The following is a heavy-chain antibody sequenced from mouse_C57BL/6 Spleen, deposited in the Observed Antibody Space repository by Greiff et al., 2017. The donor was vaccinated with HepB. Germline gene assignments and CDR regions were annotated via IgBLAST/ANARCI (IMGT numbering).Heavy chain of an antibody. D-gene: IGHD2-5*01. V-gene: IGHV14-1*01. J-gene: IGHJ1*03. CDR1: GFNIKDYY. Sequence: EVQLQQSGAELVRPGASVKLSCTASGFNIKDYYMHWVKQRPEQGLEWIGRIDPEDGDTEYAPKFQGKATMTADTSSNTAYLQLSSLTSEDTAVYYCTTAGYSNSWYFDVWGTGTTVTVSS. CDR3: TTAGYSNSWYFDV. CDR2: IDPEDGDT.